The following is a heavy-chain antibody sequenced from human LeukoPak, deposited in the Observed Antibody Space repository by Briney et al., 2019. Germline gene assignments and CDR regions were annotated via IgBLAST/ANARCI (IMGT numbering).Heavy chain of an antibody. CDR3: ASSRVGYSYGPPGY. V-gene: IGHV4-34*01. CDR2: INHSGST. J-gene: IGHJ4*02. Sequence: SETLSLTCAVYGGSFSGYYWSWIRQPPGKGLEWIGEINHSGSTNYNPSLKSRVTISVDTSKNQFSLKLSSVTAADTAVYYCASSRVGYSYGPPGYWGQGTLVTVSS. D-gene: IGHD5-18*01. CDR1: GGSFSGYY.